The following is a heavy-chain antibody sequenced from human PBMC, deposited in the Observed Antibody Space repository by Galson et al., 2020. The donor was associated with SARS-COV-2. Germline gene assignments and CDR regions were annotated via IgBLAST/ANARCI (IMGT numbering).Heavy chain of an antibody. D-gene: IGHD2-15*01. CDR2: IYYSGST. J-gene: IGHJ6*02. CDR1: GGSISSSSYY. CDR3: ASEVVAYPSLYYYYGMDV. Sequence: SETLSLTCTVSGGSISSSSYYWGWIRQPPGKGLEWIGSIYYSGSTYYNPSLKCRVTISVDTSKNQFSLKLSSVTAADTAVYYCASEVVAYPSLYYYYGMDVWGQGTTVTCSS. V-gene: IGHV4-39*07.